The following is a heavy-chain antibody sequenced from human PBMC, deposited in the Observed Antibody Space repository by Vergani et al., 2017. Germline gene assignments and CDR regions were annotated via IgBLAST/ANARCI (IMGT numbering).Heavy chain of an antibody. V-gene: IGHV3-30-3*01. J-gene: IGHJ6*03. Sequence: QVQLVESGGGVVQPGRSLRLSCAASGFTFSSYAMHWVRQAPGKGLEWVAVISYDGSNKYYADSVKGRFTISRDNSKNTLYLQMNSLRAEDTAVYYCARDKRFVEWSHYYMDVWGKGTTVTVSS. CDR3: ARDKRFVEWSHYYMDV. CDR1: GFTFSSYA. D-gene: IGHD3-3*01. CDR2: ISYDGSNK.